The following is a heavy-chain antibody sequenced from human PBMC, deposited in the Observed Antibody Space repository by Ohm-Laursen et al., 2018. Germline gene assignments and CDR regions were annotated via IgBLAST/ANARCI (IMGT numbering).Heavy chain of an antibody. CDR2: IRSKPNSYAT. Sequence: GSLRLSCTASGFTFSGSAMHWVRQASGKGLEWVGRIRSKPNSYATVYAASVKGRFTISRDDSDNTAYLEMNSLKTEDTAVYYCTSTPGRDYYYGMDVWGQGTTVTVSS. J-gene: IGHJ6*02. V-gene: IGHV3-73*01. CDR1: GFTFSGSA. CDR3: TSTPGRDYYYGMDV.